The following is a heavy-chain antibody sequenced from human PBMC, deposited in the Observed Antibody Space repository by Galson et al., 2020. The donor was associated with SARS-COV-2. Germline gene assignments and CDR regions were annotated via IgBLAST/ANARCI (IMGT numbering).Heavy chain of an antibody. Sequence: SGPTLVTPTQTLTLTCTFSGFSLSTSGMCVSWIRQPPGNALEWLAHIDWADDKFYSTSLKTRLTIPKDTSKNQVVLTMTNMDPVDTATYYCARARYYDFWSGYYLPYYFGYWGQGTLVTVSS. CDR3: ARARYYDFWSGYYLPYYFGY. V-gene: IGHV2-70*17. CDR1: GFSLSTSGMC. D-gene: IGHD3-3*01. J-gene: IGHJ4*02. CDR2: IDWADDK.